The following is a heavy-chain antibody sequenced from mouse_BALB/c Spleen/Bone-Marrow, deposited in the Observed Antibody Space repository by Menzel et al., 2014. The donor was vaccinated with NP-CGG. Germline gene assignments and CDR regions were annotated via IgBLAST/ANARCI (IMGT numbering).Heavy chain of an antibody. J-gene: IGHJ3*01. CDR3: ARFSQLGLLAY. CDR1: GYNFTSYW. Sequence: VQGVESGAELVKPGTSVKLSCKASGYNFTSYWINWVELRPGQGLEWIGDIYPGSGSTNYNEKFKSKATLTVDTSSSTAYMQLSSLASEDSALYYCARFSQLGLLAYWGQGTLVTVSA. CDR2: IYPGSGST. V-gene: IGHV1-55*01. D-gene: IGHD3-1*01.